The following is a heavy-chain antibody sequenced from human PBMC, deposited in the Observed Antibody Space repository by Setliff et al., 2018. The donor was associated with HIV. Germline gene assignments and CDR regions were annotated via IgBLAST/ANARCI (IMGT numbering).Heavy chain of an antibody. CDR3: ARHSVYCTNGVCYPGQKMDV. CDR1: GGSISSSGPGYY. D-gene: IGHD2-8*01. CDR2: IYYSGST. Sequence: PSETLSLTCTVSGGSISSSGPGYYWGWVRQPPGKGLEWIASIYYSGSTHYNPSLKSRVTISVDTSKNQFSLKLSSVTAADTAVYYCARHSVYCTNGVCYPGQKMDVWGKGTTVTVSS. J-gene: IGHJ6*04. V-gene: IGHV4-39*01.